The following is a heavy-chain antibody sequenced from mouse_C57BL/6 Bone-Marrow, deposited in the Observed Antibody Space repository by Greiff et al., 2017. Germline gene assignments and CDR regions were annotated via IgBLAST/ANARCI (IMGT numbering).Heavy chain of an antibody. CDR2: ISDGGSYT. Sequence: EVQRVESGGGLVKPGGSLKLSCAASGFTFSSYAMSWVRQTPEKRLEWVATISDGGSYTYDPDNVKGRFTISRDNAKNNLYLQMSHLKSEDTAMYYCARVFYYYGSSFDYWGQGTTLTVSS. D-gene: IGHD1-1*01. J-gene: IGHJ2*01. V-gene: IGHV5-4*01. CDR1: GFTFSSYA. CDR3: ARVFYYYGSSFDY.